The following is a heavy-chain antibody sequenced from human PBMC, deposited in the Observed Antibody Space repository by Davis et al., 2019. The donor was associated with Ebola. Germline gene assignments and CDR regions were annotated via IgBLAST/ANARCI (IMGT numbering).Heavy chain of an antibody. Sequence: GESLKISCAASGFTFSSYGMHWVRQAPGKGLEWVSVHYRGGPTHYADSVQGRFTISRDDSKNTLSLQMNSLRAEDTAVYYCARARLRNYYDSSGWSMDYWGQGTLVTVSS. V-gene: IGHV3-NL1*01. CDR1: GFTFSSYG. D-gene: IGHD3-22*01. J-gene: IGHJ4*02. CDR3: ARARLRNYYDSSGWSMDY. CDR2: HYRGGPT.